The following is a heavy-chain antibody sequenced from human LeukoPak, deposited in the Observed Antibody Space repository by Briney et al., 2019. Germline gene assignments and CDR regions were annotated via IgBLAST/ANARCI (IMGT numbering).Heavy chain of an antibody. CDR1: GGSISSYY. CDR2: IYYSGST. CDR3: ARENGDYVSFDY. Sequence: SSETLSLTCTVSGGSISSYYWSWIRQPAGKGLEWIGYIYYSGSTNYNPSLKSRVTISVDTSKNQFSLKLSSVTAADTAVYYCARENGDYVSFDYWGQGTLVTVSS. D-gene: IGHD4-17*01. J-gene: IGHJ4*02. V-gene: IGHV4-59*01.